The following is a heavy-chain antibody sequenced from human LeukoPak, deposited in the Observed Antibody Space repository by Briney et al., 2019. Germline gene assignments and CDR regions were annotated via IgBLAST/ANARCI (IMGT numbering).Heavy chain of an antibody. D-gene: IGHD4-17*01. CDR2: ISAYKGNT. CDR3: ARGYGELLSVFDY. CDR1: GYTFTSYG. V-gene: IGHV1-18*04. Sequence: ASVKVSYKASGYTFTSYGIRWVRQAPGHGLESIVWISAYKGNTNFLQQLQGRVTMTTDTSTSTGYMALRSLRSDDTAVYYCARGYGELLSVFDYWGQGTLVTVSS. J-gene: IGHJ4*02.